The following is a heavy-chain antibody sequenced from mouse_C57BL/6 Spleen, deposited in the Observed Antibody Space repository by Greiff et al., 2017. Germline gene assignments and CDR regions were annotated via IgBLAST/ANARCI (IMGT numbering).Heavy chain of an antibody. CDR1: GFTFSSYA. CDR2: ISSGGDYL. J-gene: IGHJ4*01. V-gene: IGHV5-9-1*02. CDR3: TRYYYGSAMDY. D-gene: IGHD1-1*01. Sequence: EVMLVESGEGLVKPGGSLKLSCAASGFTFSSYAMSWVRQTPEKRLEWVAYISSGGDYLYYADTVKGRFTISRDNARNTLYLQMSSLKSEDTAMYYCTRYYYGSAMDYWGQGTSVTVSS.